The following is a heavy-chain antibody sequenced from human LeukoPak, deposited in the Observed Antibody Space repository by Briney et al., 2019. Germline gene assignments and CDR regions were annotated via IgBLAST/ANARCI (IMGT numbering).Heavy chain of an antibody. V-gene: IGHV3-73*01. CDR3: TRAKDSSGYPAS. CDR1: GFTFSGSA. D-gene: IGHD3-22*01. Sequence: PGGSLRLSCAASGFTFSGSAMHWVRQASGKGLEWVGRIRSKANSYATAYAASVKGRFTISRDDSKNTAYLQTNSLKTEDTAVYYCTRAKDSSGYPASWGQGTLVTVSS. J-gene: IGHJ5*02. CDR2: IRSKANSYAT.